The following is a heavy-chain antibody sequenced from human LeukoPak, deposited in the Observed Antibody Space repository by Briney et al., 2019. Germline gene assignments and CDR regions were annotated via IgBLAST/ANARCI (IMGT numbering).Heavy chain of an antibody. CDR1: GDSVSSNSAA. V-gene: IGHV6-1*01. D-gene: IGHD2-15*01. Sequence: SQTLSLTCAISGDSVSSNSAAWNWIRQSPSRGLEWLGRTYYRSKWYNDYAVSVKSRITINPDTSKNQFSLKLSSVTAADTAVYYCARDRMGYCSGGSCYRHDAFDIWGQGTMVTVSS. J-gene: IGHJ3*02. CDR2: TYYRSKWYN. CDR3: ARDRMGYCSGGSCYRHDAFDI.